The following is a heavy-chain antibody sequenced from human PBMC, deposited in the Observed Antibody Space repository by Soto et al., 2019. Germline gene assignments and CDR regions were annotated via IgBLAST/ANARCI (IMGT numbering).Heavy chain of an antibody. Sequence: ESGPTLVNPTQTLTLTCTFSGFSLSTSGVGVGWIRQPPGKALEWLALIYWDDDKRYSPSLKSRLTITKDTSKNQVVLTMTNMDPVDTATYYCAHMVIEGQQLVPIDYYYYMDVWGKGTTVTVSS. D-gene: IGHD6-13*01. CDR3: AHMVIEGQQLVPIDYYYYMDV. CDR2: IYWDDDK. J-gene: IGHJ6*03. CDR1: GFSLSTSGVG. V-gene: IGHV2-5*02.